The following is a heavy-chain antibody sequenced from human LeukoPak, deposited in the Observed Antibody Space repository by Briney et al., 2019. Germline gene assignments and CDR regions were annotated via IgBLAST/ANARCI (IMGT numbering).Heavy chain of an antibody. D-gene: IGHD6-13*01. CDR1: GFTFISYA. Sequence: GGSLRLSCAASGFTFISYAMTWVRQAPGKGLEWVSFTSGSGDSTYYADSVKGRFTISRDNSKNTLYLQMNSLRAEDTAVYYCAKETSNWYGEGPEVWGKGTTVTVSS. J-gene: IGHJ6*04. V-gene: IGHV3-23*01. CDR3: AKETSNWYGEGPEV. CDR2: TSGSGDST.